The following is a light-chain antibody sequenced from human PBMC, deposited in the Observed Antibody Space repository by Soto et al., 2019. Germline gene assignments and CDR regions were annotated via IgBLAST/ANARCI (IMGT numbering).Light chain of an antibody. CDR3: QQYNSLWT. CDR2: KAS. CDR1: QSISSW. J-gene: IGKJ1*01. V-gene: IGKV1-5*03. Sequence: IPMTQSPSTLSASVGDRVTIPCRASQSISSWLAWYQQKPGKAPKLLIYKASSLESGVPSRFSGSGSGTEFTLTISSLQPDDFATYYCQQYNSLWTFGQGTKVDVK.